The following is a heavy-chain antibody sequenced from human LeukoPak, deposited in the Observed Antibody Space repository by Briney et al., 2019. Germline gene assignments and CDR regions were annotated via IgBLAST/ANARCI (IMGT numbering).Heavy chain of an antibody. D-gene: IGHD3-22*01. CDR1: GFIFSSYS. Sequence: GVSLRLSCAASGFIFSSYSMNWVRQAPGKGLEWVSYISRSGNDIYHADSVKGRFTISRDNAKNLLYLQMNSLRAEDTAVYYCARDGYDNYFQHWGQGTLVTVSS. V-gene: IGHV3-48*01. CDR3: ARDGYDNYFQH. CDR2: ISRSGNDI. J-gene: IGHJ1*01.